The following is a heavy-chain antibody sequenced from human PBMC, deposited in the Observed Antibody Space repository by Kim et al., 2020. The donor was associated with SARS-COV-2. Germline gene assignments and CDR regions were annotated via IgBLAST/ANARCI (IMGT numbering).Heavy chain of an antibody. Sequence: ASVKVSCKASGYTFTSYYMHWVRQAPGQGLEWMGIINPSGGSTSYAQKFQGRVTMTRDTSTSTVYMELSSLRSEDTAVYYCARDGGFYDYIWGSYRPEETNWFDPWGQGTLVTVSS. CDR3: ARDGGFYDYIWGSYRPEETNWFDP. V-gene: IGHV1-46*01. CDR1: GYTFTSYY. J-gene: IGHJ5*02. D-gene: IGHD3-16*02. CDR2: INPSGGST.